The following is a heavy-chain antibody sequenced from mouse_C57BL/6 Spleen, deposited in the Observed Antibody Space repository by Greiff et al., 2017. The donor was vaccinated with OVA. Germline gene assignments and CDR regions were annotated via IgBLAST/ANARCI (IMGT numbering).Heavy chain of an antibody. D-gene: IGHD1-1*01. CDR1: GYTFTSYT. CDR3: ARDYGSSYGGAMDY. V-gene: IGHV1-4*01. J-gene: IGHJ4*01. CDR2: INPISGNT. Sequence: QVQLQQSGAELARPGASVKMSCKASGYTFTSYTMHWVKQRPGQGLEWIGYINPISGNTKYNQKFKDKATLTADKSSSTAYMQLSSLTSEDSAVYYCARDYGSSYGGAMDYWGQGTSVTVSS.